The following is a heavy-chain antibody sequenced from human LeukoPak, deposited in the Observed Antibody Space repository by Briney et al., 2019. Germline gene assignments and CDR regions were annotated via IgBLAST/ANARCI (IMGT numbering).Heavy chain of an antibody. CDR1: GYSFTSYW. CDR2: IYPGDSDT. D-gene: IGHD2-2*01. CDR3: ARIPCSSTSCHKRFDY. V-gene: IGHV5-51*01. Sequence: GESLKISCKGSGYSFTSYWIGWVRQMPGKGLEWMGIIYPGDSDTRYSPSFQGQVTISADKSINTAYLQWSSLKASDTAMYYCARIPCSSTSCHKRFDYWGQGTLVTVSS. J-gene: IGHJ4*02.